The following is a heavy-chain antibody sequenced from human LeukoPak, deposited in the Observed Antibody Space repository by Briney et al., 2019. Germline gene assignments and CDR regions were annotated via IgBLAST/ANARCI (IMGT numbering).Heavy chain of an antibody. J-gene: IGHJ4*02. D-gene: IGHD6-19*01. CDR2: ISRSATTI. V-gene: IGHV3-48*03. CDR1: GFTFSSYE. Sequence: GGSLRLSCAASGFTFSSYEMNWVRQAPGKGLEWVSSISRSATTIYYADSVKGRFTISRDNAKNSLYLQMNSLRAEDTALYYCARGAIAVAGTSFDYWGQGTLVTVSS. CDR3: ARGAIAVAGTSFDY.